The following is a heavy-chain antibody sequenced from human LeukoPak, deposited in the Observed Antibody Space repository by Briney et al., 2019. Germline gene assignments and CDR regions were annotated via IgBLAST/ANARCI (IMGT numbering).Heavy chain of an antibody. J-gene: IGHJ4*02. CDR3: ARGSVGARSNYVGARHYYFDC. CDR2: INPNSGGT. V-gene: IGHV1-2*04. CDR1: GYTFTGYY. Sequence: ASVKVSCKASGYTFTGYYMHWVRLAPGQGLEWMGWINPNSGGTNYAQKFQGWVTMTRDTSISTAYMGLSRLRSDDTAVYYCARGSVGARSNYVGARHYYFDCWGQGTLVTVSS. D-gene: IGHD4-11*01.